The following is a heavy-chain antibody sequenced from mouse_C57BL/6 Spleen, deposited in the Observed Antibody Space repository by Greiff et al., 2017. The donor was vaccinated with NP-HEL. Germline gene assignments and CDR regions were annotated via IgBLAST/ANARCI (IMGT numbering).Heavy chain of an antibody. V-gene: IGHV1-66*01. Sequence: VQLVESGPELVKPGASVKISCKASGYSFTSYYIHWVKQRPGQGLEWIGWIYPGSGNTKYNEKFKGKATLTADTSSSTAYMQLSSLTSEDSAVYYCARSELGPYYFDYWGQGTTLTVSS. J-gene: IGHJ2*01. CDR3: ARSELGPYYFDY. D-gene: IGHD4-1*01. CDR1: GYSFTSYY. CDR2: IYPGSGNT.